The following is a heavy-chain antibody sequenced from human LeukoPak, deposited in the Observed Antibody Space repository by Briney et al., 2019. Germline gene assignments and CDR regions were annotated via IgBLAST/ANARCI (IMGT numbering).Heavy chain of an antibody. CDR3: AKGGRWLQYFDY. D-gene: IGHD5-24*01. CDR2: LLDERRNN. Sequence: HPGGSLRLSCAASGFPFSAYAMHWVRQAPGKGLEWVAVLLDERRNNYANSMKGRFTISRDNSKNTLYLQMNSLRAEDTAVYYCAKGGRWLQYFDYWGQGTLVTVSS. J-gene: IGHJ4*02. CDR1: GFPFSAYA. V-gene: IGHV3-30*02.